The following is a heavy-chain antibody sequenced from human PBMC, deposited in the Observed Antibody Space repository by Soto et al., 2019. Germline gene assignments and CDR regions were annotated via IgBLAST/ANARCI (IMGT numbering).Heavy chain of an antibody. CDR1: GFTFSSYT. CDR3: AKDRRGDCSGTSCYLFDC. V-gene: IGHV3-23*01. D-gene: IGHD2-2*01. CDR2: ISGSGGIT. Sequence: GGSLRLSCAASGFTFSSYTMSWVRQAPGRGLEWVSGISGSGGITHYADSVKGRFTISRDNSKNTLYLQLHSLRAEDTAVYYCAKDRRGDCSGTSCYLFDCWGQGTLVTVSS. J-gene: IGHJ4*02.